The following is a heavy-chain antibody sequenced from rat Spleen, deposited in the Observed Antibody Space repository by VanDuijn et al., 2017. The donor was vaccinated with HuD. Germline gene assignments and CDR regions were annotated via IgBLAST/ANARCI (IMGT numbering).Heavy chain of an antibody. CDR3: ITRSVMDA. Sequence: EVQLVESGGGLVQPGRSLKLSCAASGFTFSNYDMAWVRQAPTKGLEWVATINYDGSSTYYRDSVKGRFTISRDNAKSTLYLQMDSLRSEDTATYYCITRSVMDAWGQGASVTVSS. J-gene: IGHJ4*01. CDR1: GFTFSNYD. CDR2: INYDGSST. D-gene: IGHD1-10*01. V-gene: IGHV5-29*01.